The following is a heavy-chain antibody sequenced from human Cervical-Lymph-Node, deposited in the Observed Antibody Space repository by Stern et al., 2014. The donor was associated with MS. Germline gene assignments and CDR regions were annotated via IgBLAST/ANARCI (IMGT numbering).Heavy chain of an antibody. CDR3: THSLHGDYYDAFDT. CDR2: IYGDDEK. CDR1: GFALRNSGVS. V-gene: IGHV2-5*02. Sequence: QITLKESGPTLVKPTQPLTLTCTFSGFALRNSGVSVAWIRQPPGKALEWLAVIYGDDEKRYSPSLKSRLSITKDASESQVVLTMTNMDPVDTATYYCTHSLHGDYYDAFDTWGQGTMVTVSS. D-gene: IGHD4-17*01. J-gene: IGHJ3*02.